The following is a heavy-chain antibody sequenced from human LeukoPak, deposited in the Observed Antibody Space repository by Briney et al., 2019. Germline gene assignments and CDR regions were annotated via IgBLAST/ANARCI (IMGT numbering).Heavy chain of an antibody. CDR1: GDSVSTTIYY. Sequence: SETLSLTCTVSGDSVSTTIYYWGWIRQPPGRGLECIGSIYYSGSTYYDPSLKSRATILVDTSRNQFSLKLSSVTAADTAVYYCARIYPIIGYCSSTSCPASFDIWGQGTMVTVSS. V-gene: IGHV4-39*07. D-gene: IGHD2-2*01. CDR2: IYYSGST. CDR3: ARIYPIIGYCSSTSCPASFDI. J-gene: IGHJ3*02.